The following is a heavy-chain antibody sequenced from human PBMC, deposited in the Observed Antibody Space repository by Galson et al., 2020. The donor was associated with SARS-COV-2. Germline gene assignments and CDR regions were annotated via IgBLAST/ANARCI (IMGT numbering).Heavy chain of an antibody. J-gene: IGHJ6*02. D-gene: IGHD2-15*01. CDR2: ISAGSSYI. CDR1: GFPFSSYS. Sequence: GESLKISCAAFGFPFSSYSMNWVRQAPGKGLEWVTSISAGSSYIYYADSVKGRFTISRDNAKNSLYLQMNSLRAEDTAVYYCARVGGMATTPANYYYYGLDVWGQGTTVTVSS. V-gene: IGHV3-21*01. CDR3: ARVGGMATTPANYYYYGLDV.